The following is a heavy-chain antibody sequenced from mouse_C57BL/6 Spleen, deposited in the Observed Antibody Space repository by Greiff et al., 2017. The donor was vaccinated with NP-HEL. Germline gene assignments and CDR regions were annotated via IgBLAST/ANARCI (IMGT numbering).Heavy chain of an antibody. CDR2: ISGGGGNT. CDR3: ARITTVVRYFDY. Sequence: EVHLVESGGGLVKPGGSLKLSCAASGFTFSSYTMSWVRQTPEKRLEWVATISGGGGNTYYPDSVKGRFTISRDNAKNTLYLQMSSLRSEDTALYYCARITTVVRYFDYWGQGTTLTVSS. D-gene: IGHD1-1*01. CDR1: GFTFSSYT. V-gene: IGHV5-9*01. J-gene: IGHJ2*01.